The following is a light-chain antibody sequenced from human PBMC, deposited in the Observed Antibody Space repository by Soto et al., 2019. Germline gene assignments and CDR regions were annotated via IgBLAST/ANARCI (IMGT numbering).Light chain of an antibody. CDR3: QQYVDSPET. J-gene: IGKJ4*01. CDR2: DSS. CDR1: QSISSY. Sequence: EIVLTQSPGTLSLSPGERATLSCRARQSISSYVAWYQQKPGQAPRVLIYDSSSRATGVPDRFSGSGSGTDFTLTISRLEPEDFAVYYCQQYVDSPETFGGGTKVEIK. V-gene: IGKV3-20*01.